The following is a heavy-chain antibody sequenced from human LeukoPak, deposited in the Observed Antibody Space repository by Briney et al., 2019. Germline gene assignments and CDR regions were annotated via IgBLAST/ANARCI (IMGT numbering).Heavy chain of an antibody. CDR1: GGSISLSYYY. CDR3: ARGSITMVRGVIINPYYYMDV. Sequence: PSETLSLTCSVSGGSISLSYYYWGWIRQPPGKALEWIGSVYYSGTTSYNPSLKSRVTISVDTSKNQFSLKLSSVTAADTAVYYCARGSITMVRGVIINPYYYMDVWGKGTTVTISS. CDR2: VYYSGTT. D-gene: IGHD3-10*01. J-gene: IGHJ6*03. V-gene: IGHV4-39*07.